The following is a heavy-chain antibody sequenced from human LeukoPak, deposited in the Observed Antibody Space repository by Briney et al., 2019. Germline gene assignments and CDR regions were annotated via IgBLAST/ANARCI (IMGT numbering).Heavy chain of an antibody. CDR1: GYTFTSYY. D-gene: IGHD3-10*01. Sequence: GASVKVSCKASGYTFTSYYMHWVRQAPGQGLEWMGIINPSGGSTSYAQKFQGRVTMTRDTSTSTVYMELSSLRSEDTAVYYCQRGDLGVLLWFGELTLPYFDYWGQGTLVTVSS. V-gene: IGHV1-46*01. CDR2: INPSGGST. CDR3: QRGDLGVLLWFGELTLPYFDY. J-gene: IGHJ4*02.